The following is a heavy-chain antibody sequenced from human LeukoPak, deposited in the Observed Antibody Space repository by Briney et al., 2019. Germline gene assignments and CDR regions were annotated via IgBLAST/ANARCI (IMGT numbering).Heavy chain of an antibody. J-gene: IGHJ4*02. CDR1: GYTFTGYY. CDR2: INPNSGGT. Sequence: ASVKVSCTASGYTFTGYYMHWVRQAPGQGLEWMGWINPNSGGTNYAQKFQGRVTMTRDTSISTAYMELSRLRSDDTAVYYCARVPVGYYGSGSYFDYWGQGTLVTVSS. D-gene: IGHD3-10*01. CDR3: ARVPVGYYGSGSYFDY. V-gene: IGHV1-2*02.